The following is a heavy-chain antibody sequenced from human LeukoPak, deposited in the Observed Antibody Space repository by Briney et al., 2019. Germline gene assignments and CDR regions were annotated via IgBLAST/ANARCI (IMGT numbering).Heavy chain of an antibody. CDR1: GGTFSSYA. CDR2: IIPIFGTA. V-gene: IGHV1-69*13. Sequence: SVKVSCKASGGTFSSYAISWVRQAPGQGLEWMGGIIPIFGTANYAQKFQGRVTITADESTSTAYMELSSLRSEDTAVYYCASRLGYCSGGSCYDGFWFDPWGQGTLVIVSS. D-gene: IGHD2-15*01. J-gene: IGHJ5*02. CDR3: ASRLGYCSGGSCYDGFWFDP.